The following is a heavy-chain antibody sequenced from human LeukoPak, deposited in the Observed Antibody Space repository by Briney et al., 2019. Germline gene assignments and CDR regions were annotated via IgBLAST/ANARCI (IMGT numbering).Heavy chain of an antibody. CDR1: GFTFSSYG. CDR2: ISYDGSKK. Sequence: TGGSLRLSCAASGFTFSSYGMHWVRQAPGKGLEWVAVISYDGSKKYYADSVKGRFTISRDNSKNTLYLQMNSLRAEDTAVYYCAKDQNFYWGQGTLVTVSS. CDR3: AKDQNFY. V-gene: IGHV3-30*18. J-gene: IGHJ4*02.